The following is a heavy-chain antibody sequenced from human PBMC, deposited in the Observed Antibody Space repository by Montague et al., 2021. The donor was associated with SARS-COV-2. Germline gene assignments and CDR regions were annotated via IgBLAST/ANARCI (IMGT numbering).Heavy chain of an antibody. Sequence: SLRLSCAASGFNLGVYEMNWVRQTPGKGLEWVSYINGGSSVMYYADSVMGRFTISRDNAESSLYLQMNSLRAEDTAVYYCAPAVLVADDSWGQGTLVTVSS. J-gene: IGHJ5*02. D-gene: IGHD2-8*01. V-gene: IGHV3-48*03. CDR3: APAVLVADDS. CDR1: GFNLGVYE. CDR2: INGGSSVM.